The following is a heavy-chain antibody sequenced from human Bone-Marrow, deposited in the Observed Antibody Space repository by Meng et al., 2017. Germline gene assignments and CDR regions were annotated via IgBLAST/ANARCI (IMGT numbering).Heavy chain of an antibody. J-gene: IGHJ4*02. CDR3: VFDGSGSYYNVLDY. CDR2: ISGSGGST. V-gene: IGHV3-23*01. Sequence: GESLKTSCAASGFTFSSYAMSGVRQAPGKGLEWVSAISGSGGSTYYADSVKGRFTISRDNSKNTLYLQMNSLRAGDTAVYYCVFDGSGSYYNVLDYWGQGTLVTVSS. CDR1: GFTFSSYA. D-gene: IGHD3-10*01.